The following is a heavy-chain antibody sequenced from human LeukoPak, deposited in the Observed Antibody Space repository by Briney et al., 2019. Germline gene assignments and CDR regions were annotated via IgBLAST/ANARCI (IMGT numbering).Heavy chain of an antibody. CDR2: TYYRSKWYY. CDR1: GDSVSSNSAA. J-gene: IGHJ4*02. Sequence: SQTLSLTCAISGDSVSSNSAAWNRIRQSPSRGFEWLGRTYYRSKWYYDYAVAVKSRISINPDTSKNQFSLQLSSVTPEDTAVYYCARDPVGGSTIFDYWGQGTLVTVSS. D-gene: IGHD1-26*01. V-gene: IGHV6-1*01. CDR3: ARDPVGGSTIFDY.